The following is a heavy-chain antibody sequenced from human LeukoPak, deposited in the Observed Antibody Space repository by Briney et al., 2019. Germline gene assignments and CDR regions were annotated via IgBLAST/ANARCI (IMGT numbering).Heavy chain of an antibody. V-gene: IGHV1-46*01. CDR2: INPSGGST. CDR3: ARGGDTMVRGVIPNDY. D-gene: IGHD3-10*01. CDR1: GYTFTSYY. J-gene: IGHJ4*02. Sequence: ASVKVSCKASGYTFTSYYMHWVRQAPGQGLEWMGIINPSGGSTSYAQKFPGRVTMTRDTSTSTVYMELSSLRSEDTAVYYCARGGDTMVRGVIPNDYWGQGTLVTVSS.